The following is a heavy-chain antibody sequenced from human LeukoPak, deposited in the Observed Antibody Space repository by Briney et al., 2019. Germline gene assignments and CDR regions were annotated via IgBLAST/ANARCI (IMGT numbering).Heavy chain of an antibody. CDR3: ARGSTSDWPLDC. D-gene: IGHD6-19*01. Sequence: GASVKVSCKASGYTFSAYTIHWVRQAPGQRFEWMGWIDADSGDTRYSQKFQGRVTFTRDTSASTVCMGLSSLRSEDTAVYYCARGSTSDWPLDCWGQGTLVTISS. CDR1: GYTFSAYT. J-gene: IGHJ4*02. CDR2: IDADSGDT. V-gene: IGHV1-3*01.